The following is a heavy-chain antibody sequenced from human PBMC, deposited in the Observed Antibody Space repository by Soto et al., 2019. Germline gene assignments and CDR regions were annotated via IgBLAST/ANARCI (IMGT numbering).Heavy chain of an antibody. J-gene: IGHJ4*02. CDR2: IYYNGST. V-gene: IGHV4-31*03. Sequence: SETLSLTGTVSGGSISSGGYYWSWIRQHPGKGLEWIGYIYYNGSTYYNPSLKSRVTISVDTSKNQFSLKLSSVTAADTAVYYCARVDDVDMVAPYYFDYWGQGTLVTVSS. D-gene: IGHD5-12*01. CDR3: ARVDDVDMVAPYYFDY. CDR1: GGSISSGGYY.